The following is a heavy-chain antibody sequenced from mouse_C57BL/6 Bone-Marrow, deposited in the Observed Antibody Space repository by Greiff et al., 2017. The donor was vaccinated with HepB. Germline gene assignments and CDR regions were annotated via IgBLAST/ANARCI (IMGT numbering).Heavy chain of an antibody. D-gene: IGHD1-1*01. CDR2: IYPGDGDT. V-gene: IGHV1-82*01. CDR3: ARWTTTVVAPHFDV. J-gene: IGHJ1*03. CDR1: GYAFSSSW. Sequence: VMLVESGPELVKPGASVKISCKASGYAFSSSWMNWVKQRPGKGLEWIGRIYPGDGDTNYNGKFKGKATLTADKSSSTAYMQLSSLTSEDSAVYFCARWTTTVVAPHFDVWGTGTTVTVSS.